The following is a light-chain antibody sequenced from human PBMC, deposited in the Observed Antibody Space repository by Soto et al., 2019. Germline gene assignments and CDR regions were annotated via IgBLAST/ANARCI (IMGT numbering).Light chain of an antibody. J-gene: IGLJ3*02. Sequence: QSVLAQPASVSGSPGQSITISCSGTSSDIGYYNYVSWYQQHPGKAPKLVLYEVSNRPSGISNRFSGSKSGNTASLTISGLQAEDEGDYYCSPYRRNRDVLFGGGTKLTVL. V-gene: IGLV2-14*01. CDR3: SPYRRNRDVL. CDR1: SSDIGYYNY. CDR2: EVS.